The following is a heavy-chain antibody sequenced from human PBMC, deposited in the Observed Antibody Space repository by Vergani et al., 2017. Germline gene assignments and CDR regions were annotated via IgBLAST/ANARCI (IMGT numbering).Heavy chain of an antibody. V-gene: IGHV5-10-1*03. CDR1: GYSFTSYW. CDR3: ARRRATGYYYYGMDV. CDR2: IDPSDSYT. Sequence: EVPLVPSGAEVKTPGESLRISCKGSGYSFTSYWISWVRQMPGKGLEWMGRIDPSDSYTNYSPSFQGLVTISADKSISTAYPQWSSLKASDTAMYYCARRRATGYYYYGMDVWGQGTTVTVSS. J-gene: IGHJ6*02. D-gene: IGHD1-26*01.